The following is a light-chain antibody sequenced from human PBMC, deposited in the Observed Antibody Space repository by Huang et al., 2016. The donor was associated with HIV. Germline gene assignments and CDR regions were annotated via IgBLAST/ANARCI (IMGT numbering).Light chain of an antibody. J-gene: IGKJ4*01. CDR1: QSVSGSY. CDR2: GAS. Sequence: EIVLTQSPGTLSLSPGERATLSCRASQSVSGSYLAWYQQKPGQAPRLLIYGASSRATGIPDRVSGSGSGTDFTRTISRLEPEDFAVYYCQQYGSSPTTFGGGTKVEIK. CDR3: QQYGSSPTT. V-gene: IGKV3-20*01.